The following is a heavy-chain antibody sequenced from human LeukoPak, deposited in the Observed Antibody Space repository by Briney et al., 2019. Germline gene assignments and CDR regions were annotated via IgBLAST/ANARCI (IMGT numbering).Heavy chain of an antibody. CDR1: GYSFTSHW. J-gene: IGHJ3*02. D-gene: IGHD3-3*01. Sequence: GESLKISCKGSGYSFTSHWIGWVRQMPGKGLEWMGIIYPGDSDTRYSPSFQGQVTISADKSISTAYLQWSSLKASDTAMYYCARYFSSKTPYYDFWSGYYGDAFDIWGQGTMVTVSS. CDR2: IYPGDSDT. CDR3: ARYFSSKTPYYDFWSGYYGDAFDI. V-gene: IGHV5-51*01.